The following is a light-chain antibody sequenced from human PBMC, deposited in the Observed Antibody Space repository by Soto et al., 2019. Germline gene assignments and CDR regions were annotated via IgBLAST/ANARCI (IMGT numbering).Light chain of an antibody. J-gene: IGKJ5*01. V-gene: IGKV3-11*01. CDR2: DAS. CDR3: QQRSVWPIT. CDR1: QSVNNY. Sequence: EIVLTQSPAFVSLSPGDRATLSCRASQSVNNYVAWYQQKPGQAPRLLIYDASKRATGIPARFSGSGSGTDFTLTVSSLEPEDFVLYFCQQRSVWPITFGQGTRLEIK.